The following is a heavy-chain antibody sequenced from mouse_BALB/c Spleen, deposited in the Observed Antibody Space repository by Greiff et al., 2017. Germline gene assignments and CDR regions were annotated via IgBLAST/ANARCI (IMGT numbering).Heavy chain of an antibody. V-gene: IGHV14-3*02. CDR2: IDPANGNT. J-gene: IGHJ1*01. CDR3: ARRRITTATADWYFDV. CDR1: GFNIKDTY. D-gene: IGHD1-2*01. Sequence: EVQLQQSGAELVKPGASVKLSCTASGFNIKDTYMHWVKQRPEQGLEWIGRIDPANGNTKYDSKFQGKATITADTSSNTAYLQLSSLTSEDTAVYYCARRRITTATADWYFDVWGAGTTVTVSS.